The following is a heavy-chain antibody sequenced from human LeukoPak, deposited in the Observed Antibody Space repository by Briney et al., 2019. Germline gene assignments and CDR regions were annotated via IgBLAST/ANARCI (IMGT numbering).Heavy chain of an antibody. CDR2: ISYDGNKK. CDR3: ARGRGSTSSYFDY. D-gene: IGHD2-2*01. Sequence: GGSLRLSCAASGFTFNNYAIHWVRQAPGKGLEWVAVISYDGNKKYYADSVRGRFTISRDNSDYTLFLHMNSLRAEDTAVYYCARGRGSTSSYFDYWGQGTLVTVSS. J-gene: IGHJ4*02. V-gene: IGHV3-30*04. CDR1: GFTFNNYA.